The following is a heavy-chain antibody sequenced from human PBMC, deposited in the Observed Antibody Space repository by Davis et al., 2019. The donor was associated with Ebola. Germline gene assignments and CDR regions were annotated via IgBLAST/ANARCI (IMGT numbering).Heavy chain of an antibody. CDR1: GGSITSDDYY. CDR3: ASLRQTYDSSGYSQPFDY. Sequence: SETLSLTCTVSGGSITSDDYYWGWIRQSPGKGLEWIGTFYYAGTTFYNPSLKSRITVSVDPSKNQFSLKLNSATAADTAVYYCASLRQTYDSSGYSQPFDYWDQGSLVTVSS. D-gene: IGHD3-22*01. V-gene: IGHV4-39*01. CDR2: FYYAGTT. J-gene: IGHJ4*02.